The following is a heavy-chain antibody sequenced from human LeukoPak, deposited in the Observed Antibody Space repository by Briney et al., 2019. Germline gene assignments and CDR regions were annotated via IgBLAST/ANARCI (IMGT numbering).Heavy chain of an antibody. CDR1: GFTFSDYS. CDR2: ISSSSSTI. V-gene: IGHV3-48*04. CDR3: ARDRADYSDKRGDY. D-gene: IGHD4-17*01. J-gene: IGHJ4*02. Sequence: GGSLRLSCSASGFTFSDYSMNWVRQAPGKGLEWVSYISSSSSTIYYADSVKGRFTISRDNAKNSLYLQMNSLRAEDTAVYYCARDRADYSDKRGDYWGQGTLVTVSS.